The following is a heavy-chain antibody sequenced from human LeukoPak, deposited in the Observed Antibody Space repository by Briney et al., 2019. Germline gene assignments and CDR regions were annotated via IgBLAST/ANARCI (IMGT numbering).Heavy chain of an antibody. J-gene: IGHJ4*02. CDR1: GGSISSGVYY. V-gene: IGHV4-31*03. Sequence: PSQTLSLTCTVSGGSISSGVYYWSWIRQHPEKGLEWIGYIYYSGTTYYNPSLKSRVTISVDTSKNQFSLKLSSVTAADTAVYYCARVEYSRGWPPDWGQGTLVTVPS. D-gene: IGHD6-19*01. CDR2: IYYSGTT. CDR3: ARVEYSRGWPPD.